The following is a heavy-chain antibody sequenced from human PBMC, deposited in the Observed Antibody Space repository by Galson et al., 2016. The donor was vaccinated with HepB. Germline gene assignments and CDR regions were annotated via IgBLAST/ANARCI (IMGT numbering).Heavy chain of an antibody. CDR2: ISYHGSNK. J-gene: IGHJ4*02. Sequence: SLRLSCAASRFSFSSSAMHWVRQAPGKGLEWVAVISYHGSNKYYVDSVKGRFTISRDNSKNTLYLQMNSLRVEDTAMYYCARDGYYYGSGSYGAATYWGQGTPVTVSS. CDR3: ARDGYYYGSGSYGAATY. D-gene: IGHD3-10*01. CDR1: RFSFSSSA. V-gene: IGHV3-30*04.